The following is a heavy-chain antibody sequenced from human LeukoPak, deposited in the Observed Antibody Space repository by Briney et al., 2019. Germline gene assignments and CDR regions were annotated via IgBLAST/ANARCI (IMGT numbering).Heavy chain of an antibody. CDR2: INPPDSDT. CDR3: ARDYTSGWYDY. J-gene: IGHJ4*02. V-gene: IGHV5-51*01. Sequence: GEALKISCKGSGYSFTSYWIGWVRQMPGKGLEWMGIINPPDSDTRYSPSFQGQVTMSADKSISTAYLQWSSLKASDTAMYYCARDYTSGWYDYWGQGTLVIVSS. CDR1: GYSFTSYW. D-gene: IGHD6-19*01.